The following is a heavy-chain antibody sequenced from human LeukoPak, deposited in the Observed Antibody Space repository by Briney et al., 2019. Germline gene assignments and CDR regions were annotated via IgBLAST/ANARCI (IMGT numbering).Heavy chain of an antibody. CDR3: ARQEYRSGWYVGY. V-gene: IGHV4-59*08. CDR1: GGSISSYY. CDR2: IYYRGST. D-gene: IGHD6-19*01. Sequence: SETLSLTCTVSGGSISSYYLSWIRQPPGKELHGIGYIYYRGSTNYNPFLKSRVTISVDTSKNQFSLKVSSVTAAEPAVYYCARQEYRSGWYVGYWGQGTLVTVSS. J-gene: IGHJ4*02.